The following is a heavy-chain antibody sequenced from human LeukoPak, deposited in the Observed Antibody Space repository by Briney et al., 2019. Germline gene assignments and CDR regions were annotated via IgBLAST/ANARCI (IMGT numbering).Heavy chain of an antibody. Sequence: GRSLRLSCAASGFTFDDYAMHWVRQAPGKGLEWVSGISWNSGSIGYADSVKGRFTISRDNAKNSLYLQMNSLRAEDTALYYCAKALSSSWDLNWYFDLWGRGTLVTVSS. J-gene: IGHJ2*01. CDR3: AKALSSSWDLNWYFDL. D-gene: IGHD6-13*01. CDR1: GFTFDDYA. CDR2: ISWNSGSI. V-gene: IGHV3-9*01.